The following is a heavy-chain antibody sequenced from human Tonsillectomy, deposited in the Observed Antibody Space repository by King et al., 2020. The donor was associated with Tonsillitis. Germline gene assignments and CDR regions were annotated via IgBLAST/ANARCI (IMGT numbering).Heavy chain of an antibody. D-gene: IGHD5-18*01. V-gene: IGHV3-72*01. Sequence: QLVQSGGGLVQPGGSLRLSCAASGFTFSDHYMDWVRQAPGKGLEWVGRSRNKVNSYTTNYDASVKGRFTISRDESKNSLYLQMNSLKTEDTAVYYCASCLYSYGYGPGYWGQGSLVTVSS. CDR1: GFTFSDHY. CDR2: SRNKVNSYTT. CDR3: ASCLYSYGYGPGY. J-gene: IGHJ4*02.